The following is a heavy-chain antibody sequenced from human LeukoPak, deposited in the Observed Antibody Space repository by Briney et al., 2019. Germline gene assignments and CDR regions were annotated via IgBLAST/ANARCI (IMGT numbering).Heavy chain of an antibody. Sequence: GRSLRLSCAASGFTFDDYAMHWVRQAPGKGLEWVSGISWNSGSIGYADSVKGRFTISGDNAKNSLYLQMNSLRAEDTALYYCAKDGAVAGKDDYYYYYYMDVWGKGTTVTVSS. CDR2: ISWNSGSI. CDR1: GFTFDDYA. CDR3: AKDGAVAGKDDYYYYYYMDV. J-gene: IGHJ6*03. D-gene: IGHD6-19*01. V-gene: IGHV3-9*01.